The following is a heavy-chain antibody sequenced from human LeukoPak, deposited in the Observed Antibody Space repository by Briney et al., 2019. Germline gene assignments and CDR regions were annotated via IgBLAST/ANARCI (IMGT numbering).Heavy chain of an antibody. CDR3: AKASREKQLVSSNYYMDV. V-gene: IGHV3-30*02. J-gene: IGHJ6*03. CDR2: IRYDGSNK. CDR1: GFTVSSNY. D-gene: IGHD6-6*01. Sequence: GGSLRLSCAASGFTVSSNYMSWVRQAPGKGLEWVAFIRYDGSNKYYADSVKGRFTISRDNSQNTLYVQMNSLRAEDTAVYYCAKASREKQLVSSNYYMDVWGKGTTVTVSS.